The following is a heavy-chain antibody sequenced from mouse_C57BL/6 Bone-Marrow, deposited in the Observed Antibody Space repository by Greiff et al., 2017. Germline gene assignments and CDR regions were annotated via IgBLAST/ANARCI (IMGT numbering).Heavy chain of an antibody. CDR1: GYTFTDYY. J-gene: IGHJ1*03. Sequence: QVQLQQSGAELVRPGASVKLSCKASGYTFTDYYINWVKQRPGQGLEWIARIYPGGGHTYYNEKFKGKATLTAEKSSSTAYMQLSGLTSEDSAVYYCARCSFDVWGTGTTVTVSS. CDR3: ARCSFDV. V-gene: IGHV1-76*01. CDR2: IYPGGGHT.